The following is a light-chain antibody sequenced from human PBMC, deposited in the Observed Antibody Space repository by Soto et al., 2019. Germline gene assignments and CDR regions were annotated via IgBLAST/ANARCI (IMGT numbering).Light chain of an antibody. Sequence: TQMTQSPSSLSESVGDRVPIPCRASQGISSFLNWYHQKPGKALKLLIYAASNLKSGVPSRLSGSGSGTDFTLSISSLQPEDFATYYCQQSYSAPYTFGQGTKLEI. CDR2: AAS. V-gene: IGKV1-39*01. J-gene: IGKJ2*01. CDR1: QGISSF. CDR3: QQSYSAPYT.